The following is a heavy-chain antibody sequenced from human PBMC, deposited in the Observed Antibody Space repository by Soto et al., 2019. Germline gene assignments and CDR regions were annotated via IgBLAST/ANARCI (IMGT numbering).Heavy chain of an antibody. Sequence: EVQLVESGGGLVKPGGSLRLSCAASGFTFNTYRMNWVRQAPGKGLEWVSCISSSSDDIYYSDSVKGRFTISRDNAKNSLYLQMNRLRAEDTAVYYCARDWGRYYGSGPVTHFDHWGQGTLVTVSS. J-gene: IGHJ4*02. CDR2: ISSSSDDI. D-gene: IGHD3-10*01. CDR3: ARDWGRYYGSGPVTHFDH. V-gene: IGHV3-21*01. CDR1: GFTFNTYR.